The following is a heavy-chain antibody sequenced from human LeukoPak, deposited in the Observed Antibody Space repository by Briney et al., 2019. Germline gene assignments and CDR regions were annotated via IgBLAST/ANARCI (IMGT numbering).Heavy chain of an antibody. J-gene: IGHJ2*01. CDR3: ARGMLDSSGYLRHFDL. Sequence: GGSLRLSCAVYAFTVSSNYTSCVRQAPGKGLEWVSVVYSGGSIYYADSVRGRFTISRDNSKNTVYLQMNSLRAEDTAIYYLARGMLDSSGYLRHFDLWGRGTLVTVSS. V-gene: IGHV3-53*01. CDR2: VYSGGSI. CDR1: AFTVSSNY. D-gene: IGHD3-22*01.